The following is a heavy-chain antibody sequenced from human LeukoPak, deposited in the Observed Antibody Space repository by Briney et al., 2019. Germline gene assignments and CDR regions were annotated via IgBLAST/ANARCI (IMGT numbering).Heavy chain of an antibody. CDR1: GFTFSSYG. V-gene: IGHV3-23*01. Sequence: PGGSLRLSCAVSGFTFSSYGVSWVRQAPGKGLEWVSAISGSGGNTFYADSVKGRFTMSRDNFKDTLYLQMNSLRAEDTAIYYCARHKDSSWSDRWFLEFWFDPWGQGTLVTVSS. CDR2: ISGSGGNT. J-gene: IGHJ5*02. CDR3: ARHKDSSWSDRWFLEFWFDP. D-gene: IGHD6-13*01.